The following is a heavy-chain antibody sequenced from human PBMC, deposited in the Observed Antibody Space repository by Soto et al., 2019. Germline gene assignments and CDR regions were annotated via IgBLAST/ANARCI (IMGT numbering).Heavy chain of an antibody. CDR1: GFTFSSYS. Sequence: GGSLRLSCAASGFTFSSYSMNWVRQAPGKGPEWVSCISSSSNYIYYADSVKGRFTISRDNSKNALYLQMNSLRAEDTAVYYCAKELAPIGTPCFDYWGQGTLVTVSS. D-gene: IGHD6-13*01. CDR3: AKELAPIGTPCFDY. J-gene: IGHJ4*02. V-gene: IGHV3-21*04. CDR2: ISSSSNYI.